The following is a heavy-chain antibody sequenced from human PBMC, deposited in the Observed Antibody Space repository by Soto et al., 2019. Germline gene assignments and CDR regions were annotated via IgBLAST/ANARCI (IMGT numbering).Heavy chain of an antibody. J-gene: IGHJ6*02. CDR3: ATDKDRLQLGGNYYSILDV. Sequence: QVQLEQSGAEVKKPGSSVKVSCKASGGTFSNSAISWVRPAPGQGLEWMGGIMPIFRTPDYAQKFQGRVTFTADASTSTAYLELSGLRADDTAVYYCATDKDRLQLGGNYYSILDVWGQGTTVTVSS. V-gene: IGHV1-69*12. CDR1: GGTFSNSA. CDR2: IMPIFRTP. D-gene: IGHD5-12*01.